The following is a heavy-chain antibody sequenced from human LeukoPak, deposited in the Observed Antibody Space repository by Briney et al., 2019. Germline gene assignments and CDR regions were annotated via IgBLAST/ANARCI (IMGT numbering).Heavy chain of an antibody. CDR1: GFTFSSYS. V-gene: IGHV3-21*01. D-gene: IGHD2-15*01. CDR2: ISSSSSYI. CDR3: ARDAGYCSDGVCYRTRFDS. J-gene: IGHJ4*02. Sequence: GGSLRLSCAASGFTFSSYSMNWVRQAPGKGLEWVSSISSSSSYIYYADSVKGRFTISRDNAKNSLYLQMNSLRAEDTAIYYCARDAGYCSDGVCYRTRFDSWGQGALVTVSS.